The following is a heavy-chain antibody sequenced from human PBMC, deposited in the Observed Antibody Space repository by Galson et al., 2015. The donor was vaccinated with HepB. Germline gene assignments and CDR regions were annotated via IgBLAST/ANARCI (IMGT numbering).Heavy chain of an antibody. CDR2: IKQDGSEK. Sequence: SLRLSCAASGFTFSSYWMTWVRQAPGKGLEWVANIKQDGSEKYYVDSVKGRFTISRDNAKNSLYLQMNSLRAEDTAVYYCARDREVQLYFAGYFHYWGQGTLVTVSS. CDR3: ARDREVQLYFAGYFHY. J-gene: IGHJ4*02. V-gene: IGHV3-7*03. D-gene: IGHD5-18*01. CDR1: GFTFSSYW.